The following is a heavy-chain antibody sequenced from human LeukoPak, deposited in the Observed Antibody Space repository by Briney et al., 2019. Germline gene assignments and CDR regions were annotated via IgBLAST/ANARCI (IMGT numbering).Heavy chain of an antibody. D-gene: IGHD5-12*01. V-gene: IGHV3-66*02. CDR1: GFTFSDFY. J-gene: IGHJ4*02. CDR3: ARVAGYALDY. CDR2: ISDSGDDT. Sequence: GGSLRLSCAASGFTFSDFYMTWIRQAPGKRLEWVSGISDSGDDTDYADSVKGRFTISRDNSKNTLYLQMNSLRAEDTAVYYCARVAGYALDYWGQGTLVTVSS.